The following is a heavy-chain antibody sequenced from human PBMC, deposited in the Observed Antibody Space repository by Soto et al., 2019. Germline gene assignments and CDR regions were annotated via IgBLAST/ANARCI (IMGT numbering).Heavy chain of an antibody. V-gene: IGHV1-69*06. CDR3: ARGRVVVVAATPENYYCGMDV. J-gene: IGHJ6*01. CDR1: GGTFSSYA. D-gene: IGHD2-15*01. Sequence: GASVKVSCKASGGTFSSYAISWVRQAPGQGLEWMGGIIPIFGTANYAQKFQGRVTFTAYKSTSTAYMELSSVRSEDTAVYYCARGRVVVVAATPENYYCGMDVWGHGNTVTVSS. CDR2: IIPIFGTA.